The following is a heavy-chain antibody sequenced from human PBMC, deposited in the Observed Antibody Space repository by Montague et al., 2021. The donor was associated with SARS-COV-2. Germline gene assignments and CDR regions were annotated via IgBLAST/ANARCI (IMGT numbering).Heavy chain of an antibody. J-gene: IGHJ6*02. Sequence: SLRLSCAASGFTFSSYWMHWVRQAPGKGLVWVSRINSDGSSTSYXDSVKGRFTISRDNAKNTLYLQMNGLRAEDTAVYYCAGDQNCGGGSCYSNYYYYGMDVWGQGTTVTVSS. CDR1: GFTFSSYW. CDR3: AGDQNCGGGSCYSNYYYYGMDV. D-gene: IGHD2-15*01. V-gene: IGHV3-74*01. CDR2: INSDGSST.